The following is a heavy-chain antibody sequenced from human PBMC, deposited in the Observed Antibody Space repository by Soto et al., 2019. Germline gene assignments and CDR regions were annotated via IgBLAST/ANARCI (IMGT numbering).Heavy chain of an antibody. CDR2: IKSKTDGGTT. CDR1: GFTFSNAW. CDR3: TTGPTYYYDSSGSSFFDGIFDY. D-gene: IGHD3-22*01. J-gene: IGHJ4*02. Sequence: PGGSLRLSCAASGFTFSNAWMSWVRQAPGKGLELVGRIKSKTDGGTTDYAAPVKGRFTISRDDSKNTLYLQMNSLKTEDTAVYYCTTGPTYYYDSSGSSFFDGIFDYWGQGTLVTVSS. V-gene: IGHV3-15*01.